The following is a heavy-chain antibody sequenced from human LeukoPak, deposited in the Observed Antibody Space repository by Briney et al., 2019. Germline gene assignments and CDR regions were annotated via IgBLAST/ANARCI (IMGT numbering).Heavy chain of an antibody. J-gene: IGHJ4*02. Sequence: GESLKISCKGSGYIFTSYWIGWVRQMPGKGLEWMGIIYPGDSDTRYSPSFQGQVTISADKSISTAYLQWSSLKASDTAMYYCARQYDSSGYYFPYWGQGTLVTVSS. CDR3: ARQYDSSGYYFPY. CDR2: IYPGDSDT. D-gene: IGHD3-22*01. CDR1: GYIFTSYW. V-gene: IGHV5-51*01.